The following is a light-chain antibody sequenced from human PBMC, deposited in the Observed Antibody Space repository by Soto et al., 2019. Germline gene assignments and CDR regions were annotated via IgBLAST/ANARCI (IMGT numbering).Light chain of an antibody. CDR2: GAS. CDR1: QTVRSSY. CDR3: QQYGSSAWT. Sequence: EIVLTQSPGTVSLSPGERATLSCRASQTVRSSYLAWYQQKPGQAPRLLIYGASNRAIGIPDSFSGSGSGTAFTLTISRLEPEDFAVYYCQQYGSSAWTFGQGTKVEI. V-gene: IGKV3-20*01. J-gene: IGKJ1*01.